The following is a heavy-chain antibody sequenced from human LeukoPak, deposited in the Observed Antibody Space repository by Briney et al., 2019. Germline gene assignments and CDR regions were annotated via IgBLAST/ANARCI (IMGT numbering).Heavy chain of an antibody. CDR3: ARDRYCSGGSCSTVGLDY. V-gene: IGHV1-69*13. CDR1: GGTFSSYA. Sequence: SVKVSCKAPGGTFSSYAISWVRQAPGQGLEWMGGIIPIFGTANYAQKFQGRVTITADESTSTAYMELSSLRSDDTAVYYCARDRYCSGGSCSTVGLDYWGQGTLVTVSS. CDR2: IIPIFGTA. D-gene: IGHD2-15*01. J-gene: IGHJ4*02.